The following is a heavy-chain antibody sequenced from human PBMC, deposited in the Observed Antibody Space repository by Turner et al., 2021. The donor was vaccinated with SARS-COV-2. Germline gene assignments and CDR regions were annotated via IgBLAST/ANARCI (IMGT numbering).Heavy chain of an antibody. CDR3: ARTFTAMVRVDY. CDR2: MNPNSGNT. CDR1: GYTFTSYD. Sequence: QVQLVQSGAEVKKPGSSVKVCCKASGYTFTSYDINWVRQATGQGLEWMGWMNPNSGNTGYAQKFQGRVTMTRNTSISTAYMELSSLRSEDTAVYYCARTFTAMVRVDYWGQGTLVTVSS. D-gene: IGHD5-18*01. J-gene: IGHJ4*02. V-gene: IGHV1-8*01.